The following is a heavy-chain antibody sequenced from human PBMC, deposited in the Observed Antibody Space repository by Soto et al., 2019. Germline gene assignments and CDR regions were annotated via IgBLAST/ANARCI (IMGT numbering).Heavy chain of an antibody. J-gene: IGHJ6*02. V-gene: IGHV1-46*01. Sequence: GASVKVSCKASGYTFTSYYMHWVRQAPGQGLEWMGIINPSGGSTSYAQKFQGRVTMTRDTSTSTVYMELSSLRSEDTAVYYCARGLGPPSVGYYYYYGMDVWGQGTTVTVSS. CDR1: GYTFTSYY. CDR2: INPSGGST. D-gene: IGHD1-26*01. CDR3: ARGLGPPSVGYYYYYGMDV.